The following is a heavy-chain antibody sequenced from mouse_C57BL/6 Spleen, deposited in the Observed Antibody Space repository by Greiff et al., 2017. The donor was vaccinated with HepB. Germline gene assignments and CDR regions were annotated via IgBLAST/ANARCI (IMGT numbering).Heavy chain of an antibody. Sequence: DVMLVESGGGLVQSGRSLRLSCATSGFTFSDFYMEWVRQAPGKGLEWIAASRNKANDYTTEYSASVKGRFIVSRDTSQSILYLQMNALSAEDTAIYYCARDASYYGPMDYWGQGTSVTVSS. D-gene: IGHD2-10*01. CDR1: GFTFSDFY. CDR2: SRNKANDYTT. V-gene: IGHV7-1*01. J-gene: IGHJ4*01. CDR3: ARDASYYGPMDY.